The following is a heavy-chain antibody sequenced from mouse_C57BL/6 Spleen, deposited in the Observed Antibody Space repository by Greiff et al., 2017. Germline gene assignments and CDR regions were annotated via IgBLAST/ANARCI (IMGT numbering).Heavy chain of an antibody. D-gene: IGHD4-1*01. J-gene: IGHJ2*01. CDR2: IYPRSGNT. Sequence: QVQLQQSGAELARPGASVKLSCKASGYTFTSYGISWVKQRTGQGLEWIGEIYPRSGNTYYNEKFKGKATLTADNSSSTAYMEHRSLTAEESAVYFRARGANWDVQGGFDDWGQGTTLTVSS. V-gene: IGHV1-81*01. CDR3: ARGANWDVQGGFDD. CDR1: GYTFTSYG.